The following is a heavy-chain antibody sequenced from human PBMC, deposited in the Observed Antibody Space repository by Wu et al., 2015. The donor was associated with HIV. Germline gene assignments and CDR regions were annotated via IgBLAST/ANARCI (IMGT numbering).Heavy chain of an antibody. D-gene: IGHD2-2*01. CDR3: ARVGCSPTSCWYYFDY. CDR2: ISAYNENK. Sequence: VQLVQSGAEVKKPGASVKISCKASGYAFIRYGISWVRQAPGQGLEWLGWISAYNENKKFAQKFQGRVTLTTDTSTSTGYMELRSLRSDDTAVYYCARVGCSPTSCWYYFDYWGQGTRVAVSS. CDR1: GYAFIRYG. V-gene: IGHV1-18*04. J-gene: IGHJ4*02.